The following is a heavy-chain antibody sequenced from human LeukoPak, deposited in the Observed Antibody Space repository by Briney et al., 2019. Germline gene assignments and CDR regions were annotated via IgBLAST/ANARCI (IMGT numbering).Heavy chain of an antibody. Sequence: PGGSLRLSCAASGFTFSSYEVNWVRQAPGKGLEWVSYISSSGSTVYYADSVKGRFTISRDNAKNSLYLHMNSLRDEDTAVYYCARSYYDSSGYYWSYFDYWGQGTLVTVSS. CDR1: GFTFSSYE. V-gene: IGHV3-48*03. D-gene: IGHD3-22*01. CDR2: ISSSGSTV. CDR3: ARSYYDSSGYYWSYFDY. J-gene: IGHJ4*02.